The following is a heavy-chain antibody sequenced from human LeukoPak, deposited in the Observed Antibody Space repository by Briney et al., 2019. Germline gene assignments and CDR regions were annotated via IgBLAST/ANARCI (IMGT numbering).Heavy chain of an antibody. J-gene: IGHJ4*02. D-gene: IGHD3-9*01. Sequence: NPGGSLRLSCAASGFTFRSYSVNWVRQAPGKGLEWVSSISSRSSYIYYADSVKGRFTISRDNAKNSLYLQMNSLRAEDTAVYYCARSLIDYGILTGYYESHYFDYWGQGTLVTVSS. CDR2: ISSRSSYI. CDR3: ARSLIDYGILTGYYESHYFDY. V-gene: IGHV3-21*01. CDR1: GFTFRSYS.